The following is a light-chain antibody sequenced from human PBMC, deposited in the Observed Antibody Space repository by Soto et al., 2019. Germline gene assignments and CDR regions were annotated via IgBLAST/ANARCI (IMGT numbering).Light chain of an antibody. Sequence: QSVLTQPPSVSAAPGHKVTISCSGSSSNIGNNYVSWYQQLPGTAPKLLIFENNKRPSGIPDRFSASKSGTSATLAITGLQTGDAADYYCGTWDNSMSLPYVFVTGTKVTVL. V-gene: IGLV1-51*02. J-gene: IGLJ1*01. CDR2: ENN. CDR3: GTWDNSMSLPYV. CDR1: SSNIGNNY.